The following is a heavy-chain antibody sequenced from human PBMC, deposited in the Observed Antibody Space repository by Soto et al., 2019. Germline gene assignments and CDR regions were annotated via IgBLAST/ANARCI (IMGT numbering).Heavy chain of an antibody. J-gene: IGHJ5*02. CDR2: IIPIFGTA. CDR1: GGTFSSYA. CDR3: AREAPDYYDSSGYYSRWFDP. D-gene: IGHD3-22*01. Sequence: QVQLVQSGAEVKKPGSSVKVSCKASGGTFSSYAISWVRQAPGQGLEWMGGIIPIFGTANYAQKFQGRVTSTADESTSTAYMELSSLRSEDTAVYYCAREAPDYYDSSGYYSRWFDPWGQGTLVTVSS. V-gene: IGHV1-69*12.